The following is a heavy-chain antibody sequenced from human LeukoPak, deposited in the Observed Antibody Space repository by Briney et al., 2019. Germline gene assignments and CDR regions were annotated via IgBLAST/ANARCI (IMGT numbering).Heavy chain of an antibody. CDR2: ISGSGGST. V-gene: IGHV3-23*01. J-gene: IGHJ4*02. D-gene: IGHD4-17*01. CDR1: GFTFSSYA. Sequence: GGSLRLSCAASGFTFSSYAMSWVRQAPGKGLEWVSGISGSGGSTYYADSVKGRFTMSRDNSKNMLYVQMNSLRAEDTAVYYCAKGVPLRTFDYWGQGTLVTVSS. CDR3: AKGVPLRTFDY.